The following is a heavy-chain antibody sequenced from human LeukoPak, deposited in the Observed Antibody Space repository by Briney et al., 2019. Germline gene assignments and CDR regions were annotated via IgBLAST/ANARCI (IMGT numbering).Heavy chain of an antibody. J-gene: IGHJ4*02. CDR3: ARNRVVITGGSDY. Sequence: GGCLSLACAVSGLTFSSYWMSWVSHPPGRGLEWVANIKQDGSEKYYVDSVQGRFTISRDNAKNSLYLQMNSRRAEDTAVYYCARNRVVITGGSDYWGQGTLVTVSS. CDR1: GLTFSSYW. V-gene: IGHV3-7*01. CDR2: IKQDGSEK. D-gene: IGHD3-22*01.